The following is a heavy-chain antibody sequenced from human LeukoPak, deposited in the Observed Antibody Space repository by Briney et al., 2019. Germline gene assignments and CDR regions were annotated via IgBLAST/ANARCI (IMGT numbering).Heavy chain of an antibody. CDR3: AREYFSANYFFYYMDV. Sequence: SETLSLTCTVSDGSISSGDFYCGWIRQTPGKGLEWIGYIDHSGSTNYSPSLQSRVTISIDTSKNQFSLKLNSVTAADTAVYYCAREYFSANYFFYYMDVWGTGTTVTVSS. J-gene: IGHJ6*03. CDR2: IDHSGST. CDR1: DGSISSGDFY. V-gene: IGHV4-61*08. D-gene: IGHD3-3*01.